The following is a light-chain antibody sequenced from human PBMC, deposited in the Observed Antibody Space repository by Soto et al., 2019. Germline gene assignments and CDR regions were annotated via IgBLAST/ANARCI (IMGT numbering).Light chain of an antibody. J-gene: IGKJ4*02. CDR3: QQRSSWPLT. CDR2: GAS. Sequence: EIVLTQSPATLSFSPGERATLSCRASQSLSKSLVWYQQKPGQAPRLLIDGASNRATGIPARFSGSGSGTDFTLTISSLKPEDFAVYFCQQRSSWPLTFGGGTKVDIK. V-gene: IGKV3-11*01. CDR1: QSLSKS.